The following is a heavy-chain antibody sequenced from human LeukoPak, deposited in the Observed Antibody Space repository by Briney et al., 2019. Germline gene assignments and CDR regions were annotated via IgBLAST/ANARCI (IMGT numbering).Heavy chain of an antibody. CDR3: ARQGFTEQLPFDP. V-gene: IGHV4-59*01. D-gene: IGHD6-6*01. Sequence: SETLSLTCTVSGGSISSYYWSWIRQPPGKGLEWIGYIYYSGSTNYNPSLKSRVTISVDTSKNQFSLKLSSVAAADTAVYYCARQGFTEQLPFDPWGQGTLVTVSS. J-gene: IGHJ5*02. CDR1: GGSISSYY. CDR2: IYYSGST.